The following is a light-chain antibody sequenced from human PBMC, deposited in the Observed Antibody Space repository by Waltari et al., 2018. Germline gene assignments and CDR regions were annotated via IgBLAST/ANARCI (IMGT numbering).Light chain of an antibody. Sequence: QSALTHPASVSGSPGQSNTTPCTGTSNDLRTSDFVSWYQQPQGKVPKFIIVDVNKRPSGASSRFSGSKSGNTASLTISGLQAEDEADYYCCSFTVRSTYVYGSGTKVTV. J-gene: IGLJ1*01. V-gene: IGLV2-14*03. CDR2: DVN. CDR1: SNDLRTSDF. CDR3: CSFTVRSTYV.